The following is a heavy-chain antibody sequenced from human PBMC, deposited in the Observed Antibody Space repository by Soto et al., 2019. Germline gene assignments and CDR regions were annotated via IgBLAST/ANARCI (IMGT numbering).Heavy chain of an antibody. D-gene: IGHD5-18*01. Sequence: QVQLVESGGGVVQPGRSLRLSCAASGFTFSSYAMHWVRQAPGKGLEWVAVISYDGSNKYYADSVKGRFTISRDNSKNTLYLQMNSLRAEDTAVYYCAREGLGYSYGYWAGDDDAFDIWGQGTMVTVS. CDR3: AREGLGYSYGYWAGDDDAFDI. J-gene: IGHJ3*02. CDR1: GFTFSSYA. CDR2: ISYDGSNK. V-gene: IGHV3-30-3*01.